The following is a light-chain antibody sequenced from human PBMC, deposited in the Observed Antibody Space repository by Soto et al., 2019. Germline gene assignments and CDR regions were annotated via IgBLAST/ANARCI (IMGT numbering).Light chain of an antibody. CDR2: EAS. CDR1: QSISRY. V-gene: IGKV3-11*01. J-gene: IGKJ5*01. CDR3: QQRSNWPPIA. Sequence: PGTLSLSPGERATLFCSASQSISRYLAWYQQKPGQAPRLLIYEASNRATGTPARFSGSGSGTDFTLTISSLEPEDFAVYYCQQRSNWPPIAFGQGTRLEI.